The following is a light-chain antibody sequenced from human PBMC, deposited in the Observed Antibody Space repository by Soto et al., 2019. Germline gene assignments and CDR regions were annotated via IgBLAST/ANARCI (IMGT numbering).Light chain of an antibody. V-gene: IGKV3-20*01. CDR2: GAS. J-gene: IGKJ1*01. Sequence: EIVMTHSPGTLSLSPCERATLSCRASQSVSSSYLAWYQQKPGQAPRLLIYGASSRATGIPDRFSGSGSGTDFTLTISRLEPEDFAVYYCQQYGSSFGQGTKVDIK. CDR1: QSVSSSY. CDR3: QQYGSS.